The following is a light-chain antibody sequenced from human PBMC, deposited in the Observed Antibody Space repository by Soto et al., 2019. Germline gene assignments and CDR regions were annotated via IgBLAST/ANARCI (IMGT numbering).Light chain of an antibody. CDR1: SSNIGAGYD. CDR3: QYYDSTLNRV. CDR2: DNN. J-gene: IGLJ2*01. V-gene: IGLV1-40*01. Sequence: QAVVTQPPSVSGAPGQRVTISCTGSSSNIGAGYDVHWYQQLPGTAPKLLIYDNNNRPSGVPDRFSGSKSGTSASLAIIGLQAEDEADYYCQYYDSTLNRVFGGGTKLTVL.